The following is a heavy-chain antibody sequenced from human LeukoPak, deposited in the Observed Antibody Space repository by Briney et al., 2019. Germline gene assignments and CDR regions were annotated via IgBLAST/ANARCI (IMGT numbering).Heavy chain of an antibody. Sequence: SETLSLTCAVYGGSFSGYYWNWIRQPPGKGLEWIGEINHNGSTNYNPSLKSRVTMSVDTSKNQFSLKLSSVTAADTAVYYCARNSNIGLAYWGQGNLVTVSS. J-gene: IGHJ4*02. CDR3: ARNSNIGLAY. CDR1: GGSFSGYY. D-gene: IGHD2-8*01. V-gene: IGHV4-34*01. CDR2: INHNGST.